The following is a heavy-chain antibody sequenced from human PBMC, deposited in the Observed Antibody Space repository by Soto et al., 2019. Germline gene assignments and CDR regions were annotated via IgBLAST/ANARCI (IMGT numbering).Heavy chain of an antibody. CDR3: AKDLRREFDY. J-gene: IGHJ4*02. CDR1: GFTFSSYA. CDR2: ITGSGGGT. V-gene: IGHV3-23*01. Sequence: GGSLRLSCAASGFTFSSYAMTWVRQAPGKGLEWVSSITGSGGGTYYADSVKGRFTISRDNSKNTLYLQMNGLRVEDTALYYCAKDLRREFDYWGQGTLVTVSS.